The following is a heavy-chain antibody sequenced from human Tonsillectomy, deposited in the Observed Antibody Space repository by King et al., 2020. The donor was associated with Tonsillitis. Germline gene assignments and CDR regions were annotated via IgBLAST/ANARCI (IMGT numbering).Heavy chain of an antibody. CDR1: GFIFSTYS. CDR2: XSSGGEXX. CDR3: ARRVAVAGGGYFDY. J-gene: IGHJ4*02. Sequence: VQLVESGGGPVKPGGSLRLSCAASGFIFSTYSLSWVRQAPGKGLEWVSSXSSGGEXXYXADSLKGRFTISRDSAKNSLYLQINSLRAEDTAVYYCARRVAVAGGGYFDYWGQGTPVTVSS. D-gene: IGHD6-19*01. V-gene: IGHV3-21*01.